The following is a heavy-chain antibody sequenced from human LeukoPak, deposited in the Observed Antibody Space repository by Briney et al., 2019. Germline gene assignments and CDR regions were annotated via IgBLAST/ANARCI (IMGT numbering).Heavy chain of an antibody. CDR2: ISYSGSS. CDR1: GGSISSYY. J-gene: IGHJ5*02. V-gene: IGHV4-59*01. CDR3: ARDAVAGTGYNWFDP. D-gene: IGHD6-19*01. Sequence: PSETLSLTCTVSGGSISSYYWSWIRQPPGKGLAWIGYISYSGSSYFNPSLKSRVTISVDTSKNQFSLRLTSVTAADTAVYYCARDAVAGTGYNWFDPWGQGTLVTVFS.